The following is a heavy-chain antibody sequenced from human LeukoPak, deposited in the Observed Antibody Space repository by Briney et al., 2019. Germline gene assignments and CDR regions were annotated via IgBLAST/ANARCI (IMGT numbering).Heavy chain of an antibody. J-gene: IGHJ6*02. Sequence: GGSLRLSCAASGFTVSNNYMSWVRQAPGKGLEWVALIYSGGSTYYADFVKGRFTISRDNSKNTLYLQMSSMRAEDTAVYYCAGFSHKGVWGQGTTVTVSS. CDR3: AGFSHKGV. CDR1: GFTVSNNY. CDR2: IYSGGST. V-gene: IGHV3-66*01.